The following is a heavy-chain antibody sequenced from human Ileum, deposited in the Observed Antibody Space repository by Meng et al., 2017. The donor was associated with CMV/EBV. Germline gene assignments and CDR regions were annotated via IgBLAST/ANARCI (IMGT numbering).Heavy chain of an antibody. CDR1: GFTFSVYA. CDR2: ISFNGENT. CDR3: AGSGRGPGMDY. J-gene: IGHJ4*02. Sequence: SWAGSGFTFSVYAMHWGRQAPGKGLEWVALISFNGENTYYADSVKGRFTISRDNSKNTVYLQMNSLRDQDTAVYYCAGSGRGPGMDYWGQGTLVTVSS. D-gene: IGHD3-10*01. V-gene: IGHV3-30*03.